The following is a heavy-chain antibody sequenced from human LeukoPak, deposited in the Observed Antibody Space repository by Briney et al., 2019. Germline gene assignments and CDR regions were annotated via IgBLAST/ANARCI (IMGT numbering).Heavy chain of an antibody. D-gene: IGHD3-10*01. Sequence: PGGSLRLSCVASGLTFNSHSMSWVRQAPGMGLEWVSVLSTNGDVTFYADSVKGRFTISRDNSKNTLFLQMNSLRAEDRAVYYCANLSLSGRSQSADYWGQGTLVTVSS. CDR3: ANLSLSGRSQSADY. CDR2: LSTNGDVT. V-gene: IGHV3-23*01. CDR1: GLTFNSHS. J-gene: IGHJ4*02.